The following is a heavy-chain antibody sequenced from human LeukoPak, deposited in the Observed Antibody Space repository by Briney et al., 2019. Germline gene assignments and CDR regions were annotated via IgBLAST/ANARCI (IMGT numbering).Heavy chain of an antibody. Sequence: GGSLRLSCAVSGSTFSNYAIHWVRQAPGKGLEWVAFISYDGIVKYYADSVKGRFTISRDNSQNTLDLQMNSLRAEDTAVYYCARDLSEKYSTDYWGQGTLVTVSS. CDR2: ISYDGIVK. CDR1: GSTFSNYA. CDR3: ARDLSEKYSTDY. V-gene: IGHV3-30-3*01. D-gene: IGHD1-26*01. J-gene: IGHJ4*02.